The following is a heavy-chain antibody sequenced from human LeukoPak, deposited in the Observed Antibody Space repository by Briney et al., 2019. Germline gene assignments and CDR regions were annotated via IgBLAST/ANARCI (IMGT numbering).Heavy chain of an antibody. CDR2: INEEGSEK. V-gene: IGHV3-7*01. Sequence: GGSLRLSCEVSGFIFSNYWMSWVRQAPGKGLEWVANINEEGSEKHYVDSVKGRFTISRDNAKNSLYLQMNSLRAEDTAVYYCASQFYDCSGGSCYTDNDYWGQGTLVTVSS. CDR3: ASQFYDCSGGSCYTDNDY. J-gene: IGHJ4*02. D-gene: IGHD2-15*01. CDR1: GFIFSNYW.